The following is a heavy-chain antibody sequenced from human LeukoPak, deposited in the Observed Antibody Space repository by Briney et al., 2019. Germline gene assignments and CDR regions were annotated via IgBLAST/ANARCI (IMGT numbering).Heavy chain of an antibody. J-gene: IGHJ6*03. CDR2: IKQDGSEK. CDR1: GFTFSSYW. V-gene: IGHV3-7*01. Sequence: GGSLRLSCAASGFTFSSYWMSWVRQAPGKGLEWVANIKQDGSEKYYVDSVKGRFTISRDNSKNTLYLQMNSLRAEDTAVYYCVRDGQYYDFWSGYLPKYYYYYYYMDVWGKGTTVTVSS. D-gene: IGHD3-3*01. CDR3: VRDGQYYDFWSGYLPKYYYYYYYMDV.